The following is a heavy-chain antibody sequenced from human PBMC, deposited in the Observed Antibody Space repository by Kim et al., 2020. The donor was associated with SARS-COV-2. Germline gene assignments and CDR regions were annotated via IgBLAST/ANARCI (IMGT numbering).Heavy chain of an antibody. D-gene: IGHD3-22*01. CDR2: ISGSGGST. CDR3: AKRGRGADYYDSSGYYYDY. Sequence: GGSLRLSCAASGFTFSSYAMSWVRQAPGKGLEWVSLISGSGGSTYYADSVKGRFTISRDNSTNTLYLQMNSLRAEDTAVYYCAKRGRGADYYDSSGYYYDYWGQGALVTVSS. J-gene: IGHJ4*02. V-gene: IGHV3-23*01. CDR1: GFTFSSYA.